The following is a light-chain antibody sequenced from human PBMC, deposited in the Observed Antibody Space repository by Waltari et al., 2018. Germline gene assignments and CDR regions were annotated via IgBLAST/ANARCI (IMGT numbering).Light chain of an antibody. J-gene: IGKJ5*01. CDR3: QQYGNAPIT. CDR2: SIS. Sequence: EVVLTQSPGTLSSSPGETVSLSCRARHNVNNNYLAWYQQRPGQSPRHLMYSISNRAPGIPDRFWGSGYGTDFTLTISRLEPEDFAVYYCQQYGNAPITFGQGTR. CDR1: HNVNNNY. V-gene: IGKV3-20*01.